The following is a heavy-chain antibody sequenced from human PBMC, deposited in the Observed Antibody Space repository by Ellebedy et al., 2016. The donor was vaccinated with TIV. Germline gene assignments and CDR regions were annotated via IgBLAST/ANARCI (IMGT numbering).Heavy chain of an antibody. Sequence: AASVKVSCQASGYTFTSDLIHWVRQAPGPGLEWMGVINPSNGGTGYAQKFQGRVTMTRDTSASTVYMELSSLRSEDTAVYYCAREGGVYFFDYWGQGTLVTVSS. CDR1: GYTFTSDL. CDR3: AREGGVYFFDY. D-gene: IGHD1-26*01. CDR2: INPSNGGT. V-gene: IGHV1-46*01. J-gene: IGHJ4*02.